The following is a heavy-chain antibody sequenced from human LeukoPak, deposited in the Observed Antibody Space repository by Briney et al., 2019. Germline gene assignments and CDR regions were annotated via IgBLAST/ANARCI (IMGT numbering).Heavy chain of an antibody. CDR1: GFTFSSYS. D-gene: IGHD6-6*01. CDR3: ARGEYSRFTKRFDP. Sequence: PGGSLRLSCAASGFTFSSYSMNWVRQAPGKGLEWVSSISSSSSYIYYADSVKGRFTISRDNAKNSLHLQMNSLRAEDTAVYYCARGEYSRFTKRFDPWGQGTLVTVSS. J-gene: IGHJ5*02. V-gene: IGHV3-21*01. CDR2: ISSSSSYI.